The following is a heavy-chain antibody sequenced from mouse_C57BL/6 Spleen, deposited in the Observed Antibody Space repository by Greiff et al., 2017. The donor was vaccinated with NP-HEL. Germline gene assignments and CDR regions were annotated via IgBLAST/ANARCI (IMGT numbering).Heavy chain of an antibody. Sequence: EVQLQQSGPELVKPGASVKISCKASGYTFTDYYMNWVKQSHGKSLEWIGDINPNNGGTSYNQKFKGKATLTVDKSSSTAYMELRSLTSEDAAVYYCAREGSSPGMDYWGQGTSVTVSS. D-gene: IGHD1-1*01. CDR1: GYTFTDYY. J-gene: IGHJ4*01. CDR3: AREGSSPGMDY. V-gene: IGHV1-26*01. CDR2: INPNNGGT.